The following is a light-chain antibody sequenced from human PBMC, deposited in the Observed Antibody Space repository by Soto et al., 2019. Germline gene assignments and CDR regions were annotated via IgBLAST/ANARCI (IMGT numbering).Light chain of an antibody. CDR2: GAS. V-gene: IGKV3-20*01. CDR3: QQYGSSPL. J-gene: IGKJ3*01. CDR1: QSVSSSY. Sequence: EIVLTQSPGTLSLSPGERATLSCRASQSVSSSYLAWYQQKPGQAPRLLIYGASSRATGIPDRFSGSGSGTDFTLTISRLQPEDFAVYYCQQYGSSPLLVPGPKVDI.